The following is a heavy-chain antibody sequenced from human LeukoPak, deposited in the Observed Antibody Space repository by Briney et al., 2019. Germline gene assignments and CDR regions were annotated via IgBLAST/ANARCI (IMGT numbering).Heavy chain of an antibody. CDR2: IDYSGNT. Sequence: SETLSLTCTVSGGSISSSGYCWGWIRQPPGKGLEWIGSIDYSGNTNYNPSLKSRVTIAVDMSKNQFSLKLSSVTAADTAVYYCARPPSGRLLLNYWGQGTLVTVSS. CDR1: GGSISSSGYC. CDR3: ARPPSGRLLLNY. D-gene: IGHD2-21*02. J-gene: IGHJ4*02. V-gene: IGHV4-39*01.